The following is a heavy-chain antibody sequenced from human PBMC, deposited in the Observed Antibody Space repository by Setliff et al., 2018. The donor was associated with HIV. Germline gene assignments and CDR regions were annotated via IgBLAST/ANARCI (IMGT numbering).Heavy chain of an antibody. CDR3: ARLASGGWPLEVFNI. CDR2: ISAYNGNT. CDR1: GYTFTHYA. D-gene: IGHD2-15*01. V-gene: IGHV1-18*01. Sequence: ASVKVSCKASGYTFTHYAISWVRQAPGQGLEYLGWISAYNGNTNYAQKVQGRITMTTDASTSTVDMELRSLTSDDTAVYYCARLASGGWPLEVFNIWGQGTMVTVSS. J-gene: IGHJ3*02.